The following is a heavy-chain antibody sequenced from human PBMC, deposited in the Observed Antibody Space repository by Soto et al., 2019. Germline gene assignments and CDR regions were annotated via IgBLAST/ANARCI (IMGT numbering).Heavy chain of an antibody. CDR2: IYNNEAF. J-gene: IGHJ4*02. V-gene: IGHV4-61*01. Sequence: SETLSLTCSVSGASVSSGSFYWSWIRQPPGKGLEWIGFIYNNEAFNYSPSLRSRVTLSVDTSKHQFSLKLSSVTAADTAVYYCARVPLRYSSSHNFDSWGQGALVTVSS. CDR1: GASVSSGSFY. CDR3: ARVPLRYSSSHNFDS. D-gene: IGHD6-19*01.